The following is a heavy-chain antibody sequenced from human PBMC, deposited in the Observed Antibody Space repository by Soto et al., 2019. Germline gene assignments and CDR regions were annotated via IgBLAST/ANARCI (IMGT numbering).Heavy chain of an antibody. Sequence: SETLSLTCAVYGGSFSGYYWSWIRQPPGKGLEWIGEINHSGSTNYNPSLKSRVTISVDTSKNQFSLKLSSVTAADTAVYYCARERAPLRYFDSKGWFDPWGQGTLVTVSS. CDR2: INHSGST. CDR1: GGSFSGYY. D-gene: IGHD3-9*01. J-gene: IGHJ5*02. CDR3: ARERAPLRYFDSKGWFDP. V-gene: IGHV4-34*01.